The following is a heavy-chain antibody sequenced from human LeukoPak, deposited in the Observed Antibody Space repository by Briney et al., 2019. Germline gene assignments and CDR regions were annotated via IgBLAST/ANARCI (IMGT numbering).Heavy chain of an antibody. CDR1: GFTFSSYA. CDR2: IYYSGST. J-gene: IGHJ4*02. CDR3: ARLLNPSGSYGDFCMDY. V-gene: IGHV4-59*08. D-gene: IGHD1-26*01. Sequence: PGGSLRLSCAASGFTFSSYAMSWVRQPPGKGLEWIGYIYYSGSTNYNPSLKSRVTISVDTSKNQFSLKLSSVTAADTAVYYCARLLNPSGSYGDFCMDYWGQGTLVTVSS.